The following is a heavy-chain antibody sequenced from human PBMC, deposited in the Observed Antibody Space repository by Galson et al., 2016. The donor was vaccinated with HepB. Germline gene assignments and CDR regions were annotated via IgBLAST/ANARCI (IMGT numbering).Heavy chain of an antibody. V-gene: IGHV3-23*01. CDR3: AKVMGEGTYDFWSGYSGSYYYGMDV. CDR2: ISGSGSST. D-gene: IGHD3-3*01. CDR1: GFTFTRYG. J-gene: IGHJ6*02. Sequence: SLRLSCADSGFTFTRYGMNWVRRAPGEGLEWVSAISGSGSSTYYADSVKGRFTISRDNSKNTLYLQMNSLRAEGTAVYYCAKVMGEGTYDFWSGYSGSYYYGMDVWGQGTTVSVSS.